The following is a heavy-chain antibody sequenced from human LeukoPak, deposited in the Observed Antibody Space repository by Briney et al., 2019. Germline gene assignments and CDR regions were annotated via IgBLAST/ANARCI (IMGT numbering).Heavy chain of an antibody. Sequence: PSETLSLTCTTSGDTFKTYSWSWIRRAPGKGLEWIGNVYSSGSTKYDSYNPSLKSRATISVDPSENQFSLKLNSVTAADTAPYYCARAGHYGQHGLDVWGQGTTVTVSS. D-gene: IGHD4-17*01. CDR1: GDTFKTYS. J-gene: IGHJ6*02. CDR3: ARAGHYGQHGLDV. V-gene: IGHV4-59*01. CDR2: VYSSGST.